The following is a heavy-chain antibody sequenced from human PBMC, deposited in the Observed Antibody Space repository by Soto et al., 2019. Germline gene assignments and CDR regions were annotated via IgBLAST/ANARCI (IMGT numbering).Heavy chain of an antibody. CDR3: AKHPRSAPLRDAFDL. CDR1: GFSFTPYG. Sequence: PXGSLRLSCAASGFSFTPYGMSWVRQAPGKGLEWVSSISGIDDSTHYADSVKGRFTVSRDNSKNTLYLQMNSLRAEDTAVYSCAKHPRSAPLRDAFDLWGQGTMVTVSS. D-gene: IGHD2-15*01. CDR2: ISGIDDST. V-gene: IGHV3-23*01. J-gene: IGHJ3*01.